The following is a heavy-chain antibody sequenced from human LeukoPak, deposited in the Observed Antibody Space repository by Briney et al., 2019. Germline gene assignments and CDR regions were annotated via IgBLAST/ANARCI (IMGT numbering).Heavy chain of an antibody. CDR2: ISSSGGRA. J-gene: IGHJ4*02. V-gene: IGHV3-23*01. Sequence: GGSLRLSCAASRFTFSTYAMSSVRQAPGKGLEWVSAISSSGGRAYYADSVKGRFTISRDNSKNTLYLQMNSLRAEGTAVYYCAKERTSEGYFDYWGQGTLVTVSS. CDR3: AKERTSEGYFDY. CDR1: RFTFSTYA.